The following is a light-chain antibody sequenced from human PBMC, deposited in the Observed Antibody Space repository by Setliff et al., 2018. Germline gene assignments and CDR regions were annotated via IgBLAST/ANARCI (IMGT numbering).Light chain of an antibody. CDR1: SSNIGAGYD. J-gene: IGLJ2*01. Sequence: QSVLTQPPSVSGAPGQRVTISCTGSSSNIGAGYDVHWYQQHPGKAPKLMIYEVSKRPSGVPDRFSGSKSGNTASLTVSGLQAEDEADYYCSSYAGSNVVVFGGGTKVTVL. CDR2: EVS. V-gene: IGLV1-40*01. CDR3: SSYAGSNVVV.